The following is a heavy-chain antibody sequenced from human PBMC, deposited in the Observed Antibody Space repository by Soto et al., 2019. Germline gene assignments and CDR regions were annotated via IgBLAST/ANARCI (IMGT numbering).Heavy chain of an antibody. CDR3: ARGVVPAAGMDV. CDR1: GGTFSSCA. CDR2: IIPIFGTA. D-gene: IGHD2-2*01. V-gene: IGHV1-69*13. J-gene: IGHJ6*02. Sequence: SVKVSCKASGGTFSSCAISWVRQAPGQGLEWMGGIIPIFGTANYAQKFQGRVTITADESTSTAYMELSSLRSEDTAVYYCARGVVPAAGMDVWGQGTTVTVS.